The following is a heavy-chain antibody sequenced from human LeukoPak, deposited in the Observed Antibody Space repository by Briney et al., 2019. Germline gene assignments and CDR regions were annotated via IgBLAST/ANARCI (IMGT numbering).Heavy chain of an antibody. J-gene: IGHJ6*03. Sequence: GSLRLSCAASGFTFSDYYMSWIRQAPGKGLEWVSHISSSGSTIYYADSVKGRFTISRDNAKNSLYLQMNSLRAEDTAVYYCASAFWSDPAPARYYYMDVWGKGTTVTVSS. V-gene: IGHV3-11*01. CDR3: ASAFWSDPAPARYYYMDV. D-gene: IGHD3-3*01. CDR1: GFTFSDYY. CDR2: ISSSGSTI.